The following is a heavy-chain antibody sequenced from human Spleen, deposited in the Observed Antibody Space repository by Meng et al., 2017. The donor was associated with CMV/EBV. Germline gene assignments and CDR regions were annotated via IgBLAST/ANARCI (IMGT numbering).Heavy chain of an antibody. CDR1: GFIFNAYT. V-gene: IGHV3-21*01. CDR3: AREQWLDY. CDR2: ISGGSSYI. J-gene: IGHJ4*02. Sequence: SLTLSCAASGFIFNAYTMNWVRQAPGKELEWVSSISGGSSYIYYADSVKGRFTISRDNAKNSLFLQMNSLRPEDTAVYYCAREQWLDYWGQGILVTVSS. D-gene: IGHD6-19*01.